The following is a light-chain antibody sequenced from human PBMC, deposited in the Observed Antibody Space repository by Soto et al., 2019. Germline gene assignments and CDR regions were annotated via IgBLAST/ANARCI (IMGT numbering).Light chain of an antibody. V-gene: IGKV3-20*01. CDR1: QSVGSD. CDR2: DAS. CDR3: QQYGTSPPRT. J-gene: IGKJ1*01. Sequence: VMTQSPATLSVSPGARATLSCRASQSVGSDLVWYQQKPGQAPRLLVFDASKRPTGIPDRFSGSGSGTDFTLTISRLEPEDFGVYYCQQYGTSPPRTFGQGTKVDI.